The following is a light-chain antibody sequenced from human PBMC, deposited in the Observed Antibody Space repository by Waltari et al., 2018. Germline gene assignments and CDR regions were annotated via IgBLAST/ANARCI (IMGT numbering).Light chain of an antibody. CDR2: AAS. CDR3: QQSYTMGYT. V-gene: IGKV1-39*01. CDR1: KTVRHY. J-gene: IGKJ2*01. Sequence: DIQMTQSPSSLSASVGDTVPIPCRASKTVRHYWNWYHKQPGKAPKLLIYAASRLQRGVPSRFSGSGSGTDFTLSISSLQPEDFATYYCQQSYTMGYTFGQGTKLEIK.